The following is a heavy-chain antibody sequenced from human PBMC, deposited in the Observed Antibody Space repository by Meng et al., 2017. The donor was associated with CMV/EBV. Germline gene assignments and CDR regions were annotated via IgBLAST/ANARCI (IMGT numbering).Heavy chain of an antibody. CDR3: AHSEIPLWVFDY. V-gene: IGHV2-5*01. J-gene: IGHJ4*02. D-gene: IGHD5-18*01. Sequence: FSGFSRSTRRVGVGWIRQPPGEALEWITLIYWNDDTRYSQSVKSRLTITKDTSKNPVVLTMTNMDPVDTATYYCAHSEIPLWVFDYWGQGTLVTVSS. CDR1: GFSRSTRRVG. CDR2: IYWNDDT.